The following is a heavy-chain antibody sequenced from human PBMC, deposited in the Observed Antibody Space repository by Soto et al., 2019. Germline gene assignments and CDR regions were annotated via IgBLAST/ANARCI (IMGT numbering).Heavy chain of an antibody. V-gene: IGHV3-74*01. CDR1: GFTFSMYW. CDR3: TRGPRSTSTGTGAF. J-gene: IGHJ1*01. Sequence: PXGSLLLSCAASGFTFSMYWLHWVRQVPGKGPEWVSRINDDGSSTNYADSVKGRFTISRDNAKNTLYLQMNDLRAEDTAVYYCTRGPRSTSTGTGAFWGQGTLVTVSS. D-gene: IGHD1-1*01. CDR2: INDDGSST.